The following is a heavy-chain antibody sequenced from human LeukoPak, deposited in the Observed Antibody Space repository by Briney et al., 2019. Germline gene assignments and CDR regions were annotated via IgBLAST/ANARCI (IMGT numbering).Heavy chain of an antibody. CDR2: IYYSGST. Sequence: SETLSLTCTVSGDSISTYYWSWIRQPPGKGLEWIGYIYYSGSTDYNPSLKSRVSISVDTSKNQFSLKLSSVTAADTAVYYCARAGGFTMVRGAVNNWFDPWGQGTLVTVSS. D-gene: IGHD3-10*01. CDR1: GDSISTYY. CDR3: ARAGGFTMVRGAVNNWFDP. V-gene: IGHV4-59*12. J-gene: IGHJ5*02.